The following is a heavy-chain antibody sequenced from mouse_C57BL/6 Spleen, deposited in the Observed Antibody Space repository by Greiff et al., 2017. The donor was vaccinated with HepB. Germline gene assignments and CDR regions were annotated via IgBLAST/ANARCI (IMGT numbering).Heavy chain of an antibody. CDR2: IYPRSGNT. Sequence: VKLVESGAELARPGASVKLSCKASGYTFTSYGISWVKQRTGQGLEWIGEIYPRSGNTYYNEKFKGKATLTADKSSSTAYMELRSLTSEDSAVYFCARSYYPEYFDYWGQGTTLTVSS. CDR3: ARSYYPEYFDY. J-gene: IGHJ2*01. V-gene: IGHV1-81*01. CDR1: GYTFTSYG. D-gene: IGHD1-1*01.